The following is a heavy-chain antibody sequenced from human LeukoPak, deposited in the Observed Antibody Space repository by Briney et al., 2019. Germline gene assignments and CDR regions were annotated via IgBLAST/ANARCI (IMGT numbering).Heavy chain of an antibody. CDR2: MNPNSGNT. J-gene: IGHJ6*03. CDR1: GYTFTSYD. CDR3: ARGCPFYGDYYYYYMDV. Sequence: GASVKVSCKASGYTFTSYDINWVRQATGQGLEWMGWMNPNSGNTGYAQKFQGRVTITRNTSISTAYMELSSLRSEDTAVYYCARGCPFYGDYYYYYMDVWGKGTTVTVSS. D-gene: IGHD4-17*01. V-gene: IGHV1-8*03.